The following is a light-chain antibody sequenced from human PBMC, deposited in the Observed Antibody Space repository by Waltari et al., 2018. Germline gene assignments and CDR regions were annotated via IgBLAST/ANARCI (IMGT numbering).Light chain of an antibody. V-gene: IGKV3-15*01. Sequence: EIVLTQSPGTLSLSPGERATLSCRASQSVSSSYLAWYQQKPGQAPRLLIYGASTRATGIPARFSGSGSDTEFTLTISSLKSEDFAVYYCQQYNSWPRTFGQGTKVEIK. CDR1: QSVSSSY. CDR3: QQYNSWPRT. CDR2: GAS. J-gene: IGKJ1*01.